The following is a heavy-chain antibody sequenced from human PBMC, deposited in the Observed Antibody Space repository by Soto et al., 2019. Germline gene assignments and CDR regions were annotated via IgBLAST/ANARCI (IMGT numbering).Heavy chain of an antibody. CDR2: IYYSGST. CDR3: ARTYDGSGPNSGGYSFDI. J-gene: IGHJ3*02. CDR1: GGSISSSSYY. Sequence: PSETLSLTCTVSGGSISSSSYYWGWIRQPPGKGLEWIGSIYYSGSTYYNPSLKSRVTISVDTSKNQFSLKLSSVTAADTAVYYCARTYDGSGPNSGGYSFDIWGQGTMVTVSS. D-gene: IGHD3-22*01. V-gene: IGHV4-39*07.